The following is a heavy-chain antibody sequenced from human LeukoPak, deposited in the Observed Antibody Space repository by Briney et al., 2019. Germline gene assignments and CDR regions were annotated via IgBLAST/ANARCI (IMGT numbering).Heavy chain of an antibody. D-gene: IGHD1/OR15-1a*01. V-gene: IGHV3-30*04. J-gene: IGHJ4*02. Sequence: GGSLRLSCATSGFTFSSYAMHWVRQAPGKGLEWVALISYDGINQYYADSVKGRFIISRVNSKNTLYLQLNSLRLEDTAVYYCTLTTFGVVYYFDYWGQGTLVTVSS. CDR1: GFTFSSYA. CDR3: TLTTFGVVYYFDY. CDR2: ISYDGINQ.